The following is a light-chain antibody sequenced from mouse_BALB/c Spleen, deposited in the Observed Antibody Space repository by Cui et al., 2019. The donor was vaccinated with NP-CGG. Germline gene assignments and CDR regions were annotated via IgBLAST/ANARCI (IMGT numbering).Light chain of an antibody. CDR2: GTN. CDR3: ALWYSNHWV. J-gene: IGLJ1*01. Sequence: QAVVTQDSAPTTSPGETVTLTCRSSIGAVTTSNYANWVQEKPDHLFTGLIGGTNNRAPGVPARFSGSLIGDKAALTITGAQTEDEAIYFCALWYSNHWVFGGGTKLTVL. CDR1: IGAVTTSNY. V-gene: IGLV1*01.